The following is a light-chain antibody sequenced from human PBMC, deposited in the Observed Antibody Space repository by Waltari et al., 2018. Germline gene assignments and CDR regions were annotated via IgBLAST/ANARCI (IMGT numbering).Light chain of an antibody. CDR3: QQYYSYWT. CDR2: KAS. Sequence: DIQMTQSPATLSASVGDRVTLTCRASQGIGSWLAWYQQRPGKAPKILIDKASSLQSGVPSRFRGSGSETEFTLTISSLQPEDFATDYCQQYYSYWTFGQGTRVEMK. CDR1: QGIGSW. J-gene: IGKJ1*01. V-gene: IGKV1-5*03.